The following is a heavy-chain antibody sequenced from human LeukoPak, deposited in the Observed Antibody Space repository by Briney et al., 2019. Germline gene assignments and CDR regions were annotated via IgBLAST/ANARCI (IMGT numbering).Heavy chain of an antibody. CDR2: INPNSGGT. V-gene: IGHV1-2*02. J-gene: IGHJ3*02. Sequence: ASVKVSCKASGYILTGDYMHWVRQAPGQGLEWMGWINPNSGGTKYAQKFKGRVTMTRDTPINTAYMELSRLRSDDTAVYYCVKNCGGDCPVPDAFDIWGQGTMVTVSS. CDR1: GYILTGDY. D-gene: IGHD2-21*01. CDR3: VKNCGGDCPVPDAFDI.